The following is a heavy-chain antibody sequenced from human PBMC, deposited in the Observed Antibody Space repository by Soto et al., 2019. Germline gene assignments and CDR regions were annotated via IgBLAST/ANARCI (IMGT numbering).Heavy chain of an antibody. CDR2: IWYDGSNK. CDR1: GFTFSSYG. Sequence: QVQLVESGGGVVQPGRSLRLSCAAPGFTFSSYGMHWVRQAPGKGLEWVAVIWYDGSNKYYADSVKGRFTISRDNSKNTLYLQMNSRRAEDTAVYYCARTRGSPRGYSGFYWDYYYMDVWGKGTTVTVSS. J-gene: IGHJ6*03. CDR3: ARTRGSPRGYSGFYWDYYYMDV. D-gene: IGHD5-12*01. V-gene: IGHV3-33*01.